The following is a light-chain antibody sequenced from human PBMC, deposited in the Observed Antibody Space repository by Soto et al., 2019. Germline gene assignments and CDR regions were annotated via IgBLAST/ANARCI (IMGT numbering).Light chain of an antibody. CDR1: QSVSSSY. CDR2: DAS. J-gene: IGKJ4*01. Sequence: EIVMTQSPGTLSLSPGERATLSFRASQSVSSSYLAWYQQKPGQAPRLLIYDASNRPTGIPARFTGSGSGTDFNLTISSLEPEDFAVYYCQQRSSWPPITFGGGTKVDI. CDR3: QQRSSWPPIT. V-gene: IGKV3-11*01.